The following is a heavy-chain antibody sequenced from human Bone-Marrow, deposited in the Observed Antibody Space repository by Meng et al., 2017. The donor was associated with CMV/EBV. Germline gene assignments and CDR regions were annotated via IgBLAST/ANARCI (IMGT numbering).Heavy chain of an antibody. Sequence: ASVKVSCKASGYTFTSYYMHWVRQAPGQGLEWMGIINPSDGSTNYAQKFQVRVTMTRDTSTSTVYMDLSSLRSEDTAVYYCARVDLALDYWGQGTLVTVSS. CDR1: GYTFTSYY. V-gene: IGHV1-46*01. CDR3: ARVDLALDY. J-gene: IGHJ4*02. CDR2: INPSDGST.